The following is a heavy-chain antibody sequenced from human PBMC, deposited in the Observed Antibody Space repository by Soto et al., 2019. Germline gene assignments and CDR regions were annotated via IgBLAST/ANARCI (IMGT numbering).Heavy chain of an antibody. CDR2: LSYNGNKK. D-gene: IGHD1-1*01. CDR3: AKLGCSQNDFNRFDS. J-gene: IGHJ4*02. V-gene: IGHV3-30*18. Sequence: PGGFLRLSCAASGFTFTAFGMHWVRQAPGKGLEWVAGLSYNGNKKYYGDSVKGRFTISRDNSKKILYLEMNSLRKEHSAVYFCAKLGCSQNDFNRFDSCAQGSLVTVSS. CDR1: GFTFTAFG.